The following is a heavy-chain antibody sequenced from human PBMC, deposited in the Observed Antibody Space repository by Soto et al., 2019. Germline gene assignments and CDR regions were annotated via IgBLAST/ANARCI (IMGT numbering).Heavy chain of an antibody. CDR1: GFTFSDYY. V-gene: IGHV3-11*01. CDR2: ISATGSTI. J-gene: IGHJ4*02. Sequence: QVQLVESGGGLVEPGGSLRLSCAASGFTFSDYYISWIRQSPGKGLEWLLYISATGSTIYHADSVKGRFTISRDNAKNSAYLQMDSLRAEDTAVHHCARSPDIHRPLYYFDYWGQGTLVTVSS. D-gene: IGHD5-18*01. CDR3: ARSPDIHRPLYYFDY.